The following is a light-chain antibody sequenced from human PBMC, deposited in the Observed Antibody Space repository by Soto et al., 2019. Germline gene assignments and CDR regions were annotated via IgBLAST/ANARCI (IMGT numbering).Light chain of an antibody. CDR2: DVV. CDR3: SSYTSTMSNV. Sequence: QSALTQPASVSGSPGDSITISCTGSSRDGGGFNSVSWYQLRPGTAPKLILYDVVDRPSGVSYRFSGSKSGNTAPLTISCLQAADEADYFCSSYTSTMSNVFGSGTKVPVL. V-gene: IGLV2-14*03. J-gene: IGLJ1*01. CDR1: SRDGGGFNS.